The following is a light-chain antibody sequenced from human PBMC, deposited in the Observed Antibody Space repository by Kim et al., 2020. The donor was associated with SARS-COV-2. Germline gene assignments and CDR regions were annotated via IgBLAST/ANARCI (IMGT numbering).Light chain of an antibody. CDR3: QQYGTA. Sequence: LSLSPGERATLSCRASQSVSSSYLAWYQQKPGQAPRLLIYGASSRATGIPDRFSGSGSGTDFTLTISRLEPEDFAVYYCQQYGTAFGQGTKVDIK. J-gene: IGKJ1*01. CDR2: GAS. CDR1: QSVSSSY. V-gene: IGKV3-20*01.